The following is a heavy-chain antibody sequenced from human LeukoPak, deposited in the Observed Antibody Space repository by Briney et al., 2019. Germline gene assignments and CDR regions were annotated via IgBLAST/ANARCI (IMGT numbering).Heavy chain of an antibody. D-gene: IGHD3-22*01. CDR1: GGSISSSSYY. CDR2: IYYSGST. CDR3: ARQYYDSSGYYYFNAFDI. Sequence: SETLSLTCTVSGGSISSSSYYWGWIRQPPGKGLEWIGSIYYSGSTYYNPSLKSRVTISVDTSKNQFSLKLSSVTAADTAVYYCARQYYDSSGYYYFNAFDIWGQGTMVTVSS. V-gene: IGHV4-39*01. J-gene: IGHJ3*02.